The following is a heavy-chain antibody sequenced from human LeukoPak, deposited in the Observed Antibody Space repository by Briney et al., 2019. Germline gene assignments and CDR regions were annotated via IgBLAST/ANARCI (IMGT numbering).Heavy chain of an antibody. V-gene: IGHV4-34*01. CDR1: GGSFSGYY. CDR3: ARKNLRITMVRRRDRSKNAFDI. Sequence: SETLSLTCAVYGGSFSGYYWSWIRQPPGKGLEWIGEINHSGSTNYNPSLKSRVTISVDTSKNQFSLKLSSVTAADTAVYYCARKNLRITMVRRRDRSKNAFDIWGQGTMVTVSS. CDR2: INHSGST. D-gene: IGHD3-10*01. J-gene: IGHJ3*02.